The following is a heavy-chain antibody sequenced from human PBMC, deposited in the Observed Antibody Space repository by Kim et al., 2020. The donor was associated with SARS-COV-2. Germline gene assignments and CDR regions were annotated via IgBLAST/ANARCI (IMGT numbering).Heavy chain of an antibody. V-gene: IGHV3-21*01. CDR2: ININSNYR. J-gene: IGHJ5*01. Sequence: GGSLRLSCVASGFSFSSYSMNWVRQAPGKGLEWVASININSNYRTYAESVRGRFTISRDDAKNSLFLQLSSLRAEDTAVYYCARDLTNIECDNWFDAWG. CDR1: GFSFSSYS. CDR3: ARDLTNIECDNWFDA. D-gene: IGHD3-3*01.